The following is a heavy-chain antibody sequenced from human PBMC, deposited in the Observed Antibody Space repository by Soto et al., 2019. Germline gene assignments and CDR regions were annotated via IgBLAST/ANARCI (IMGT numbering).Heavy chain of an antibody. V-gene: IGHV1-2*02. D-gene: IGHD5-12*01. J-gene: IGHJ4*02. Sequence: QLVQSGAEVKKPGASVRVSCKTSGPTFIAYYIHWVRQAPGQGLEWMGWIDPKSGGTTYDQKFLGRVTMTRDTSINPAYMDLNRLTSDDTAVYYCARVSVDVPEWGQGTLITVSS. CDR2: IDPKSGGT. CDR1: GPTFIAYY. CDR3: ARVSVDVPE.